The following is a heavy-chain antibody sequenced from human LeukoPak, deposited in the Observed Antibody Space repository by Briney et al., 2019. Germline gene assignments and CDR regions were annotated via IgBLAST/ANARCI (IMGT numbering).Heavy chain of an antibody. V-gene: IGHV4-31*03. CDR1: GGSISSGGYY. CDR2: IYYSGST. Sequence: SQTLSLTCTVSGGSISSGGYYWSWIRQHPGKGLEWIGYIYYSGSTYYNPSLKSRVTISVDTSKNQFSLKLSSVTAADTAVYYCARWGIAAPFSGYYWGQGTLVTVSS. J-gene: IGHJ4*02. CDR3: ARWGIAAPFSGYY. D-gene: IGHD6-13*01.